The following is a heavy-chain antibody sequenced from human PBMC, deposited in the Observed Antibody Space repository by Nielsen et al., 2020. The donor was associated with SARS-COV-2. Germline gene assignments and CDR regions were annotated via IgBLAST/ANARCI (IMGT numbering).Heavy chain of an antibody. V-gene: IGHV3-9*01. D-gene: IGHD6-19*01. CDR3: AKDSSPATYSGWFDY. J-gene: IGHJ4*02. Sequence: SLKISCAASGFTFSSYAMHWVRQAPGKGLEWVSGISWNSGSIGYADSVKGRFTISRDNAKNSLYLQMNSLRAEDTALYYCAKDSSPATYSGWFDYWGQGTLVTVSS. CDR1: GFTFSSYA. CDR2: ISWNSGSI.